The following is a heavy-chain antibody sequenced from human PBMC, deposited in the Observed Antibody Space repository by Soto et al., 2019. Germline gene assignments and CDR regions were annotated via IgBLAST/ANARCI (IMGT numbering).Heavy chain of an antibody. Sequence: GGSQRLSCAASGFTFSSYCMHWVRQAPGKGLEWVAVIWYDGSNKYYADSVKGRFTISRDNSKNTLYLQMNSLRAEDTAVYYCAREISGQFYYYYMDVWGKGTTVTVSS. CDR3: AREISGQFYYYYMDV. CDR2: IWYDGSNK. D-gene: IGHD3-3*01. J-gene: IGHJ6*03. CDR1: GFTFSSYC. V-gene: IGHV3-33*01.